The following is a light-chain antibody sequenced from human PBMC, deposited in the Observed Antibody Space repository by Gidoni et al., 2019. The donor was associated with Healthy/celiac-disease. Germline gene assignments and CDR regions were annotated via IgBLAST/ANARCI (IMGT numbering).Light chain of an antibody. Sequence: ERVMTQSPATLCVSPGERATLSCRASQSVSSNLALYQQKPGQAPRLLIYGASTRATGIPARFSGSGSGTEFTLTISSLQSEDFAVYYCQQYNNWPPLTFGGXTKVEIK. J-gene: IGKJ4*01. CDR3: QQYNNWPPLT. CDR1: QSVSSN. V-gene: IGKV3-15*01. CDR2: GAS.